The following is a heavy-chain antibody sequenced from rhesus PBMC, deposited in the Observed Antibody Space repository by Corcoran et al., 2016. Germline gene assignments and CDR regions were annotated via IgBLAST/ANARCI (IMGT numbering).Heavy chain of an antibody. J-gene: IGHJ5-1*01. Sequence: QLQLQESGPGLVKPSETLSLTCAVSGGSISSNYWSWIRQPTGKGLEWIGRNSGKGGSTDYKPARKSRVHSSPDTSNNQCSLKLSSVTAADTAVYYCARDSRYCTGSGCDVNRFDVWGPGVLVTVSS. CDR3: ARDSRYCTGSGCDVNRFDV. CDR1: GGSISSNY. D-gene: IGHD2-21*01. V-gene: IGHV4-173*01. CDR2: NSGKGGST.